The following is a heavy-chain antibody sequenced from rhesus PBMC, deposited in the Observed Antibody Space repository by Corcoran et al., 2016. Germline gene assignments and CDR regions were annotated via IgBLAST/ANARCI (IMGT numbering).Heavy chain of an antibody. CDR2: LYGSSTNT. V-gene: IGHV4S10*01. Sequence: QVQLQESGPGVVKPSETLSLTCTVSGGPIRDSFWWSWIRPPPGKGLEWIGYLYGSSTNTDYNPSLKSRVTISKDTSKNQFSLKLNSVTAADTAVYYCARMNPRSDAFDLWGQGLRVTVSS. CDR3: ARMNPRSDAFDL. CDR1: GGPIRDSFW. J-gene: IGHJ3*01.